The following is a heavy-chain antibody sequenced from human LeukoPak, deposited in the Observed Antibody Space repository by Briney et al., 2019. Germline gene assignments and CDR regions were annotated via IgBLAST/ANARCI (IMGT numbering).Heavy chain of an antibody. V-gene: IGHV4-4*02. Sequence: PSETLSLTCAVSGDSISSDNWWSWVRQPPGKGLEWIGEMHHSGGSNHNPSLKSRVTISIDKSKSQFSLKLTSVTAADTAVYYCAASSGWYKVYYWGQGTLVTVSS. CDR3: AASSGWYKVYY. J-gene: IGHJ4*02. CDR1: GDSISSDNW. D-gene: IGHD6-19*01. CDR2: MHHSGGS.